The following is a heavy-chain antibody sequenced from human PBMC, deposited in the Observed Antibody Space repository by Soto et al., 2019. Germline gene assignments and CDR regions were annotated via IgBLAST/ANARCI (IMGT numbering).Heavy chain of an antibody. CDR2: MNPNSGNT. J-gene: IGHJ5*01. CDR1: GYTFTSYD. D-gene: IGHD3-22*01. V-gene: IGHV1-8*01. CDR3: ARGADDSSGYYWFDS. Sequence: ASVKVSCKASGYTFTSYDINWVRQATGQGLEWMGWMNPNSGNTGYAQKFQGRVTMTRNTSISTAYMELSSLRSEDTAVYYCARGADDSSGYYWFDSWGQGTLVTVSS.